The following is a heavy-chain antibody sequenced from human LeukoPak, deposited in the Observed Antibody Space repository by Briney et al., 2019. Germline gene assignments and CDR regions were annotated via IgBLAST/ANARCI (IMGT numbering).Heavy chain of an antibody. J-gene: IGHJ3*02. CDR3: ARYCSGGSCYSFVGGAFDI. CDR2: IYYSGST. CDR1: GGSISSSSYY. V-gene: IGHV4-39*01. D-gene: IGHD2-15*01. Sequence: SETLSPTCTVSGGSISSSSYYWGWIRQPPGKGLEWIGSIYYSGSTYYNPSLKSRVTISVDTSKNQFSLKLSSVTAADTAVYYCARYCSGGSCYSFVGGAFDIWGQGTMVTVSS.